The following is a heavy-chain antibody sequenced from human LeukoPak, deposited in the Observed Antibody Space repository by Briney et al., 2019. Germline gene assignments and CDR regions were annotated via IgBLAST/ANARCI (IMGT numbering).Heavy chain of an antibody. J-gene: IGHJ4*02. CDR3: ARHLYYYDSSGPFDY. V-gene: IGHV1-2*02. Sequence: ASVKVSCKASGYTXTGYYMHWVRQAPGQGLEWMGWINPNSGGTNYAQKFQGRVTMTRDTSISTAYMELSRLRSDDTAVYYCARHLYYYDSSGPFDYWGQGTLVTVSS. D-gene: IGHD3-22*01. CDR2: INPNSGGT. CDR1: GYTXTGYY.